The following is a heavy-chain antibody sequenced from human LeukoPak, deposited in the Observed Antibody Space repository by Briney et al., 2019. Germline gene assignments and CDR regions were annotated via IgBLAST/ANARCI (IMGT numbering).Heavy chain of an antibody. Sequence: ASVKVSCKASGYTFIGYYMHWVRQAPGQGLEWMGWINPNSGGTNYAQKFQGRVTMTRDTSISTAYMELSRLRSDDMAVYYCAGSLAVAGTGFEYWGQGTLVTVSS. J-gene: IGHJ4*02. D-gene: IGHD6-19*01. CDR3: AGSLAVAGTGFEY. CDR1: GYTFIGYY. CDR2: INPNSGGT. V-gene: IGHV1-2*02.